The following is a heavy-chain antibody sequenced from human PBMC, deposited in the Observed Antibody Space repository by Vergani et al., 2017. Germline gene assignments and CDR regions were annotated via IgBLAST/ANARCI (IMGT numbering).Heavy chain of an antibody. Sequence: QVQLVESGGGVVQPGRSLRLSCAASGFTFSSYAMHWVRQAPGKGLEWVAVISYDGSNKYYADSVKGRFTISRDNSKNTLYLQMNSLRAEDTAVYYCAISLELFRPYFDDWGQGTLVTVSS. CDR2: ISYDGSNK. V-gene: IGHV3-30*01. D-gene: IGHD3-3*01. J-gene: IGHJ4*02. CDR1: GFTFSSYA. CDR3: AISLELFRPYFDD.